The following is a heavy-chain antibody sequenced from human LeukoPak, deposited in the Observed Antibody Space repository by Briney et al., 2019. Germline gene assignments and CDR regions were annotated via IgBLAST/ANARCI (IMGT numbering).Heavy chain of an antibody. Sequence: PGGSLRLSCVASRFTFSSYEMNWVRQAPGKGLEWVSYISSSGSTIYYADSVKGRFTISRDNAKNSLYLQMNSLRAEDTALYYCARVDSSGYYQKLDYWGQGTLVTVSS. CDR3: ARVDSSGYYQKLDY. V-gene: IGHV3-48*03. D-gene: IGHD3-22*01. CDR1: RFTFSSYE. CDR2: ISSSGSTI. J-gene: IGHJ4*02.